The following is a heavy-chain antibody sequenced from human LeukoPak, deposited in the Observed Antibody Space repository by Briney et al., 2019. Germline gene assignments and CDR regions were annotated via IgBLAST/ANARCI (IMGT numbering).Heavy chain of an antibody. CDR1: GFTVSSNF. Sequence: GSLRLSCAAFGFTVSSNFMSWVRQAPGKGLEWVSVVYSGERTYYADSVKGRFTISRDNSKNTLYLQMNSLRAEDTAVYYCRYYDFWSGYSTAQNFDYWGQGTLVTVSS. D-gene: IGHD3-3*01. J-gene: IGHJ4*02. CDR3: RYYDFWSGYSTAQNFDY. V-gene: IGHV3-53*01. CDR2: VYSGERT.